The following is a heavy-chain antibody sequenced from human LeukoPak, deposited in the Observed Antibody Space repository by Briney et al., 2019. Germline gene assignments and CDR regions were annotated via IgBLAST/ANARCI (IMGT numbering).Heavy chain of an antibody. J-gene: IGHJ4*02. D-gene: IGHD1-26*01. CDR2: IYYSGST. V-gene: IGHV4-59*01. Sequence: SETLSLTCTVSGGSISSYYWSWIRQHPGKGLEWIGYIYYSGSTNYNPSLKSRVTISVDTSKNQFSLKLSSVTAADTAVYYCARQYSGSYYSFDYWGQGTLVTVSS. CDR3: ARQYSGSYYSFDY. CDR1: GGSISSYY.